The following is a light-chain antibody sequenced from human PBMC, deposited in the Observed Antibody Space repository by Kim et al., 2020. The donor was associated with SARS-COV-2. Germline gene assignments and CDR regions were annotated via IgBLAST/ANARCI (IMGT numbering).Light chain of an antibody. V-gene: IGKV1-39*01. CDR3: QQSYSTPFT. CDR2: AAS. J-gene: IGKJ3*01. Sequence: ASVGDRVTITCRASQSISSYLNWYQQKPGKAPKRLIYAASSLQSGVPARFSGSGSGTDFTLTISSLQPEDFATYFCQQSYSTPFTFGPRTQVDI. CDR1: QSISSY.